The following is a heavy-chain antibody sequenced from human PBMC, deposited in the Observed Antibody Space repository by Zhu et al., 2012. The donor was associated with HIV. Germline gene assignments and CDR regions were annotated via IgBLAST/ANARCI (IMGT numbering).Heavy chain of an antibody. V-gene: IGHV4-34*01. CDR3: ARIAVAESYFDY. Sequence: QMQLQQWGAGLLKPSETLSLSCAVYGGSFSGHYWSWIRQPPGKGLEWIGEIHHSGRTNYNPSLKSRVTISVDTSKNQFSLKLSPVTAADTALYYCARIAVAESYFDYWGQGTLVTVSS. CDR1: GGSFSGHY. CDR2: IHHSGRT. D-gene: IGHD6-19*01. J-gene: IGHJ4*02.